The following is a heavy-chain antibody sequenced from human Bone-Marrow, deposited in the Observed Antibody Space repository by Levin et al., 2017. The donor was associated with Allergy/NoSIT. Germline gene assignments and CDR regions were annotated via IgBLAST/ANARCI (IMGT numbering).Heavy chain of an antibody. D-gene: IGHD2/OR15-2a*01. CDR2: ISASGGTT. V-gene: IGHV3-23*01. CDR1: RFAFSTFD. J-gene: IGHJ4*02. Sequence: PGGSLRLSCAASRFAFSTFDMTWVRQAPGQGLEWVSAISASGGTTYYADSVKGRFTISRDNSKNMLYLQMNSLRAEDTAVYYCAARPWVSTEWGQGTLVTVSS. CDR3: AARPWVSTE.